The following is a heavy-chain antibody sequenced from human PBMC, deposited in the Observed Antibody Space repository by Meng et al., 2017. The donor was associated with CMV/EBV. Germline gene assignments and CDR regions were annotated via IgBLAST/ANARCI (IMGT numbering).Heavy chain of an antibody. CDR1: GFTFSSYG. CDR3: AKDQWFGELLYYYYGMEV. V-gene: IGHV3-30*02. CDR2: IRYDGSNK. D-gene: IGHD3-10*01. Sequence: GESLKIPCAASGFTFSSYGMHWVRQAPGKGLEWVAFIRYDGSNKYYADSVKGRFNISRDNSKNTLYLQMNSLRAEDTAVYYCAKDQWFGELLYYYYGMEVWGQGTTVTVSS. J-gene: IGHJ6*02.